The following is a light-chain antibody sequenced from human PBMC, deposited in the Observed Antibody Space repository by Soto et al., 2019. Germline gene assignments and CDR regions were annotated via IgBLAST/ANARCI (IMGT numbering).Light chain of an antibody. Sequence: QSALTQPPSASGSPGQSVTISCTGTSSDVGGYNSVCWYQQHPGKAPKLMTYEVSRRPSGVPDRFSGSKSGNTAFLTISGLQAEDEADYYCCSYAGSGTDNYVFGSGTKLTVL. CDR1: SSDVGGYNS. V-gene: IGLV2-8*01. CDR2: EVS. J-gene: IGLJ1*01. CDR3: CSYAGSGTDNYV.